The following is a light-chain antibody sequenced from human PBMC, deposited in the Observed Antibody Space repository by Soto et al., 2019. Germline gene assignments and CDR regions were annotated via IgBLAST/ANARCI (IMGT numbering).Light chain of an antibody. CDR1: QRVGSK. CDR3: QQYGDWPGA. Sequence: EIVMTQSPPTLSVSPGERATLSCRASQRVGSKLAWYQQRPGQAPRLLIYDASNRATGIPARFSGSGSGTECSLTISSLQSEDFAVYSCQQYGDWPGAFGGGTKVEIK. V-gene: IGKV3D-15*01. CDR2: DAS. J-gene: IGKJ4*01.